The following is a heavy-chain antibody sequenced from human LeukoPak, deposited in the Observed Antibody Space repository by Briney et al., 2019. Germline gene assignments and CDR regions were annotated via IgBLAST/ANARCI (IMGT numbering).Heavy chain of an antibody. V-gene: IGHV3-30-3*01. CDR3: ARDRELLPEYYFDY. CDR2: IYDGSNK. Sequence: GRSLRLSCAASGFTFSSYAMHWVRQAPGKGLEWVAVIYDGSNKYYADSVKGRFTISRDNSKNTLYLQMNSLRAEDTAVYYCARDRELLPEYYFDYWGQGTLVTVSS. CDR1: GFTFSSYA. D-gene: IGHD1-26*01. J-gene: IGHJ4*02.